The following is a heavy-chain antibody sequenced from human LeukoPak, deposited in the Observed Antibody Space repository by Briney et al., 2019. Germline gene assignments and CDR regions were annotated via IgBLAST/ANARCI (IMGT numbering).Heavy chain of an antibody. D-gene: IGHD2-2*01. CDR2: ISAYNGNT. J-gene: IGHJ4*02. CDR1: GYTFTSYG. CDR3: ARHPPYCSSTSCYSGYVVFDY. V-gene: IGHV1-18*01. Sequence: GASVKVSCKASGYTFTSYGISWVRQAPGQGLEWMGWISAYNGNTNYAQKLQGRVTLTTDTSTSTAYMELRSLGSNDTAVYYCARHPPYCSSTSCYSGYVVFDYWGQGTLVTVSS.